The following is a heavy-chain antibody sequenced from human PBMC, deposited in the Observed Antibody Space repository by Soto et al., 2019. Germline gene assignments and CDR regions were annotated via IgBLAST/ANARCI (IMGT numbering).Heavy chain of an antibody. V-gene: IGHV4-39*01. D-gene: IGHD3-3*01. J-gene: IGHJ5*02. CDR3: ARMGDFWSGPGELDP. CDR1: GGSISSSNYY. CDR2: VYYNGFT. Sequence: SETLSLTCTFSGGSISSSNYYWAWIRQSPGKGLEWIGSVYYNGFTYYNPSLKSRVTISVDTSKNQFSLKLTSVTAADTAVYYCARMGDFWSGPGELDPWGQGTLVTVSS.